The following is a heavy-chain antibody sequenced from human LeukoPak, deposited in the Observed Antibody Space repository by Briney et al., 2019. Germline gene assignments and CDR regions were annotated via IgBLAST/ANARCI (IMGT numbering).Heavy chain of an antibody. D-gene: IGHD2-2*01. V-gene: IGHV3-21*01. CDR3: ARDLLRYCSSTSCYYYYGMDV. Sequence: GGSLRLSCAASGFTFSSYGMNWVRQAPGKGLEWVSSISSSSSYIYYADSVKGRFTISRDNAKNSLYLQMNSLRAEDTAVYYCARDLLRYCSSTSCYYYYGMDVWGQGTTVTVSS. J-gene: IGHJ6*02. CDR1: GFTFSSYG. CDR2: ISSSSSYI.